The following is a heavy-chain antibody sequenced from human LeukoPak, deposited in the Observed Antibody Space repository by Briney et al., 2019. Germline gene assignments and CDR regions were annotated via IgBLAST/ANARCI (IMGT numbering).Heavy chain of an antibody. CDR3: ARLNGDGFDI. Sequence: SETLSLTCSVSGVSLDEYYWYWVRQSAGKRLEWIGRIYSSGSTNYAPSLKSRVTMSIDTSKRHLSLRLSSVTAADTGFYYCARLNGDGFDIWGQGTKVTVSS. CDR1: GVSLDEYY. CDR2: IYSSGST. J-gene: IGHJ3*02. V-gene: IGHV4-4*07. D-gene: IGHD2-8*01.